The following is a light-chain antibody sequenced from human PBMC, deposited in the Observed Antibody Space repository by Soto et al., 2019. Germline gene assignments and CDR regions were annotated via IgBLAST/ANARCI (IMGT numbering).Light chain of an antibody. V-gene: IGKV1-9*01. CDR2: SAS. Sequence: IQLTQSPSSLSASVGDRVTITCRASQGITSYLAWYQQRPGKAPGLLIYSASTLQSVVPSRFSGSGYGTDFSLTISNLQPEDFATYCCQQLYSYPLTFGVGTKLDIK. J-gene: IGKJ4*01. CDR3: QQLYSYPLT. CDR1: QGITSY.